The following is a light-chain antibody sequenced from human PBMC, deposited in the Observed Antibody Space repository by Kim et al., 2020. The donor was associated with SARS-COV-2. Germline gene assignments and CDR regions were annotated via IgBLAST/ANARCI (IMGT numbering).Light chain of an antibody. CDR1: SSDGGGYNY. CDR2: DVT. CDR3: CSYAGSYTFYV. Sequence: SVTISCTGTSSDGGGYNYVSWYQQHPGRVPKLLIYDVTKRPSGVPDRFSGSKSGNTASLTISGLQAEDEADYYCCSYAGSYTFYVFGTGTKVTVL. V-gene: IGLV2-11*01. J-gene: IGLJ1*01.